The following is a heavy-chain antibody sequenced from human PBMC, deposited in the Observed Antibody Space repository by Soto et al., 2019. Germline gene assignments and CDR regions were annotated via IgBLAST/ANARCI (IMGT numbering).Heavy chain of an antibody. CDR3: AREWWLAAAGTDYYYYGMDV. J-gene: IGHJ6*02. CDR1: GGTFSSYT. V-gene: IGHV1-69*08. Sequence: QVQLVQSGAEVKKPGSSVKVSCKASGGTFSSYTISWVRQAPGQGLEWMGRIIPILGIANYAQKFQGRVTITADKSTSTAYMELSSLRSEDTAVYYCAREWWLAAAGTDYYYYGMDVWGQGTTVTVSS. CDR2: IIPILGIA. D-gene: IGHD6-13*01.